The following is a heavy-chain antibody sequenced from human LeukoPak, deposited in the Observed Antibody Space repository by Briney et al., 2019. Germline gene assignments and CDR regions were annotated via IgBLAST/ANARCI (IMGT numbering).Heavy chain of an antibody. CDR2: IYYSGST. CDR3: ARALEQVYYYYMDV. D-gene: IGHD3-16*02. V-gene: IGHV4-59*08. CDR1: GGSISSYY. Sequence: SETLSLTCTVSGGSISSYYWSWIRQPPGKGLEWIGYIYYSGSTNYNPSLKSRVTISVDTSKNQFSLKLSSVTAADTAVYYCARALEQVYYYYMDVWGKGTTVTVSS. J-gene: IGHJ6*03.